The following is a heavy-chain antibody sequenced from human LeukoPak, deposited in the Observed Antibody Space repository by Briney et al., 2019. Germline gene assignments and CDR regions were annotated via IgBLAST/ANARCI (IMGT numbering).Heavy chain of an antibody. J-gene: IGHJ4*02. Sequence: SETLSLTCTVSGGSISTYYWSWIRQPPGKGLEWIGYIYYSGSTNYNPSLKSRVTISVDTSKNQFSLKLSSVTAADTAVYYCARLSLVTAIDYWGQGTLVTVSS. CDR3: ARLSLVTAIDY. D-gene: IGHD2-21*02. CDR2: IYYSGST. V-gene: IGHV4-59*01. CDR1: GGSISTYY.